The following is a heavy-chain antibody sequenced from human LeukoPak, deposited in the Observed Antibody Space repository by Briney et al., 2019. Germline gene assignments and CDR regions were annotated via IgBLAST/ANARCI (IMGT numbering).Heavy chain of an antibody. CDR1: GFTFSSYS. D-gene: IGHD6-19*01. CDR2: ISSSSSYI. Sequence: KTGGSLRLSCAASGFTFSSYSMNWVRQAPGKGLEWVSSISSSSSYIYHADSVKGRLTISRDNAKNSLHLQMNSLRAEDTAVYFCARDSDSSGWLDYYMDVWGKGTTVTVSS. CDR3: ARDSDSSGWLDYYMDV. V-gene: IGHV3-21*01. J-gene: IGHJ6*03.